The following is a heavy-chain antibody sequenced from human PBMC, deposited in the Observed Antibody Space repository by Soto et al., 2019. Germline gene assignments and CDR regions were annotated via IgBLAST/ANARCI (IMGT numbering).Heavy chain of an antibody. D-gene: IGHD2-2*01. CDR3: AKIPSKTPAAYFDY. CDR1: GSTFSSYA. J-gene: IGHJ4*02. CDR2: ISGSGGST. Sequence: GGSLRLSCAASGSTFSSYAMSWVRQAPGKGLEWVSAISGSGGSTYYADSVKGRFTISRDNSKNTLYLQMNSLRAEDTAVYYCAKIPSKTPAAYFDYWGQGTLVTVS. V-gene: IGHV3-23*01.